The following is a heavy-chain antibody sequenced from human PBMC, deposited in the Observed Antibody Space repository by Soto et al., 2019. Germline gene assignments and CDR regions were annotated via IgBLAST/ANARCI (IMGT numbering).Heavy chain of an antibody. D-gene: IGHD2-15*01. CDR3: ARDLGAFSAVAATWWFDP. V-gene: IGHV1-18*01. CDR2: ISAYNGNT. J-gene: IGHJ5*02. Sequence: QVQLVQSGAEVKKPGASVKVSCKASGYTFTSYGISWVRQAPGQGLEWMGWISAYNGNTNYAQKLQGRVTMTTDTPTSTAYMELRSLRSDDTAVYYCARDLGAFSAVAATWWFDPWGQGTLVTVSS. CDR1: GYTFTSYG.